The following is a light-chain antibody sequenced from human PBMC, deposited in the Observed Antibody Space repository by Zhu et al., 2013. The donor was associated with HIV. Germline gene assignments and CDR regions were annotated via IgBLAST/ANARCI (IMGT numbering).Light chain of an antibody. CDR1: SSNIGSNT. V-gene: IGLV1-40*01. CDR2: GNS. J-gene: IGLJ3*02. CDR3: QSYDSSLSGWV. Sequence: QSVLTQPPSVSGTPGQRVTISCSGGSSNIGSNTVHWYQQLPGTAPKLLIYGNSNRPSGVPDRFSGSKSGTSASLAITGLQAEDEADYYCQSYDSSLSGWVFGGGTKLTVL.